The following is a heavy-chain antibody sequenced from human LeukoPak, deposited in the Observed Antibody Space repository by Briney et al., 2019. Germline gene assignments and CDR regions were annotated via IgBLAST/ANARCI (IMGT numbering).Heavy chain of an antibody. CDR1: GFPFSSSW. CDR3: AARFRDGLDI. Sequence: GGSLRLSCAASGFPFSSSWVHWVRQAPGKGLVWASRISGDGGSTEYADSVKGRFAISRDNAKNTLYLQMNSLRAEDTAVYYCAARFRDGLDIWGQGTMVTVSS. J-gene: IGHJ3*02. CDR2: ISGDGGST. V-gene: IGHV3-74*01.